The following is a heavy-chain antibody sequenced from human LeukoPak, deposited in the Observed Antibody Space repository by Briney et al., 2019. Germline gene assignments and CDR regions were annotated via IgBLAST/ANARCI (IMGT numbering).Heavy chain of an antibody. CDR3: ARERLRAFDI. CDR1: GFTVSSSY. J-gene: IGHJ3*02. CDR2: VYSGGST. V-gene: IGHV3-53*01. Sequence: GGSLRLSCAASGFTVSSSYMTWVRQAPGKGLEWVSVVYSGGSTYYADSVKGRFTISRDSSKNTLYLQMNGLRTEDTAIYYCARERLRAFDIWGQGTMVTVSS. D-gene: IGHD5-12*01.